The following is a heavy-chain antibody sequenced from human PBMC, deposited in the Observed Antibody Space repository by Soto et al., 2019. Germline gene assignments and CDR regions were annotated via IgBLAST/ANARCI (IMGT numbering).Heavy chain of an antibody. V-gene: IGHV3-23*01. Sequence: EVQLLESGGGLVQPGGSLRLSCAASGFTFSSYAMSWVRQAPGKGLEWVSAISGSGGSTYYADSVKGRFTISRDNSKNTLYLQMNSLKAEDTAVYYCAKDSGMADYGDYPYFDYWGHGPLLTVSS. CDR3: AKDSGMADYGDYPYFDY. CDR2: ISGSGGST. CDR1: GFTFSSYA. D-gene: IGHD4-17*01. J-gene: IGHJ4*01.